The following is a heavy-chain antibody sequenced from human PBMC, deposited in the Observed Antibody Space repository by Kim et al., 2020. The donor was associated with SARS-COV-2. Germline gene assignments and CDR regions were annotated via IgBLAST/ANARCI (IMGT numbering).Heavy chain of an antibody. CDR2: IYYSGST. CDR3: ARSRITIFGVVIKFDY. J-gene: IGHJ4*02. D-gene: IGHD3-3*01. V-gene: IGHV4-59*08. Sequence: SETLSLTCTVSGGSISSYYWSWIRQPPGKGLEWIGYIYYSGSTNYNPSLKSRVTISVDTSKNQFSLKLSSVTAADTAVYFCARSRITIFGVVIKFDYWGQGTLVTVSS. CDR1: GGSISSYY.